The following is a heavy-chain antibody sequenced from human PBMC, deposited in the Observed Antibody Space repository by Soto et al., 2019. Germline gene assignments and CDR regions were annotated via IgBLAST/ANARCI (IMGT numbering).Heavy chain of an antibody. CDR1: RGSISNYY. Sequence: SETLSLTCPLSRGSISNYYWSWIRKPTGKGLEWIGYIYYSGSTNYNPSLKSRVTISVDTSKNQFSLKLSSVTAADTAVYYCARHRYSYGVYYFDYWGQGTLVTVS. V-gene: IGHV4-59*08. D-gene: IGHD5-18*01. CDR3: ARHRYSYGVYYFDY. J-gene: IGHJ4*02. CDR2: IYYSGST.